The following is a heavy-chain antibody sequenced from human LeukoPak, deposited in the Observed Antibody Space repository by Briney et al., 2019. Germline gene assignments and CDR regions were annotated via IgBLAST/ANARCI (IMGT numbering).Heavy chain of an antibody. CDR3: AGKAVAGPYFDY. CDR2: INHRGST. J-gene: IGHJ4*02. V-gene: IGHV4-34*01. Sequence: SETLSLTCAVYGGSFSGYYWSWLRQPPGKGLEWIGEINHRGSTNYNPSLTSRVTISVDTSKNQFSLKLSSVTAADTAVYYCAGKAVAGPYFDYWGQGTLVTVSS. CDR1: GGSFSGYY. D-gene: IGHD6-19*01.